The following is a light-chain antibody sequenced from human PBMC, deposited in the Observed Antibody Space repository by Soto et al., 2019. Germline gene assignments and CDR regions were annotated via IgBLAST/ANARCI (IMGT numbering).Light chain of an antibody. CDR1: SSDVGGYNY. CDR3: SSYTCSSSHYV. Sequence: QSALTQPASVSGSPGQSITISCTGTSSDVGGYNYVSWYQQHPGKAPKLMIYEVSNRPSGVSNRFSGSKSGNTASLPISGLQADDEADYYCSSYTCSSSHYVFGTGTKLTVL. J-gene: IGLJ1*01. V-gene: IGLV2-14*01. CDR2: EVS.